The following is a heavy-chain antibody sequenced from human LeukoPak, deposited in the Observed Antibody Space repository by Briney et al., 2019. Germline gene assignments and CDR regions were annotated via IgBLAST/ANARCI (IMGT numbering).Heavy chain of an antibody. V-gene: IGHV3-49*04. CDR2: IRSKAYGGTT. CDR1: GFTFGDYA. Sequence: GGSLRLSCTASGFTFGDYAMSWVRQAPGKVLEWLGFIRSKAYGGTTGYAASVKGRFTISRYDSKSIAYLQMNSLKTEDTAVYYCTRVVCSGGSCYSERYYFDYWGQGTLVTVSS. CDR3: TRVVCSGGSCYSERYYFDY. J-gene: IGHJ4*02. D-gene: IGHD2-15*01.